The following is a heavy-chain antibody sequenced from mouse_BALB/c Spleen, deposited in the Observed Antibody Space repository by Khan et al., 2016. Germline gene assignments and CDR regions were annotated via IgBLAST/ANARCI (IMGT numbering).Heavy chain of an antibody. J-gene: IGHJ3*01. CDR3: ARDVNWYDSCFTY. CDR1: GFIFSTFG. Sequence: EVELVESGGGLVQPGGSRKLSCAASGFIFSTFGMHWVRQAPEKGLEWVAYISSGSSTIYYANTVKGRFTISRDNPMKTLFLQMTSLRSEDTAMYYCARDVNWYDSCFTYWGQGTLVTVSA. D-gene: IGHD2-14*01. CDR2: ISSGSSTI. V-gene: IGHV5-17*02.